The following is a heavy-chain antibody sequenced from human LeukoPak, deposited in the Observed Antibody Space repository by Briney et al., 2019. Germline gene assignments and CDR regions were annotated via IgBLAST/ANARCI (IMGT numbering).Heavy chain of an antibody. J-gene: IGHJ6*04. V-gene: IGHV3-23*01. Sequence: GGTLRLSCAASGFIFSSHGMNWVRQAPGKGPEWVSGISPSGDITYYADSVKGRFTISRDNSKNTVYLQMDSLRFEDAAVYYCAELGITMIGGVWGKGTTVTISS. D-gene: IGHD3-10*02. CDR1: GFIFSSHG. CDR3: AELGITMIGGV. CDR2: ISPSGDIT.